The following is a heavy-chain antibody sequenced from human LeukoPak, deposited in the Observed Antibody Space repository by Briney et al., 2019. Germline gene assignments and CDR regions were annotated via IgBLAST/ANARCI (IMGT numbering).Heavy chain of an antibody. Sequence: ASVKVSCKASGYTFTNYGISWVRQAPGQGLEWMGWISAYNGNTNHAQKVQGRVTMTTDTSTSTAYMELRSLRSDDTAMYYRARDKIAMIGPNAVDIWGQGTMVTVSS. D-gene: IGHD3-22*01. V-gene: IGHV1-18*01. CDR2: ISAYNGNT. CDR3: ARDKIAMIGPNAVDI. J-gene: IGHJ3*02. CDR1: GYTFTNYG.